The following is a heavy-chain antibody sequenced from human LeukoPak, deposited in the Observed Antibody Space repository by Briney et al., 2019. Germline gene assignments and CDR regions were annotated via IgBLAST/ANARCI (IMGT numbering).Heavy chain of an antibody. Sequence: ASVKVSCKASGYTFTSYAMHWVRQAPGQRLEWMGWINAGNGNTKYSQKFQGRVTITRDTSASTAYMELSSLRSEDTAVYYCARDRVVVVPAAITSGAEYYYYDMDVWGQGTTVTVSS. D-gene: IGHD2-2*01. CDR3: ARDRVVVVPAAITSGAEYYYYDMDV. CDR1: GYTFTSYA. V-gene: IGHV1-3*01. J-gene: IGHJ6*02. CDR2: INAGNGNT.